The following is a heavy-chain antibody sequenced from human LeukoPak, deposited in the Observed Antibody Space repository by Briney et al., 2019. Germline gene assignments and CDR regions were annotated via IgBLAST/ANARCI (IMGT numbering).Heavy chain of an antibody. J-gene: IGHJ4*02. D-gene: IGHD6-19*01. V-gene: IGHV3-21*04. CDR2: ISSSSTHI. CDR3: AGGDRNGWYFYY. Sequence: GGSLRLSCVASGFTFSDYHINWVRQAPGKGLEWVSSISSSSTHIYYADSVKGRFTISRDDAKNSLYLQMSSLRAEDTALYLCAGGDRNGWYFYYWGQGTLVTVSS. CDR1: GFTFSDYH.